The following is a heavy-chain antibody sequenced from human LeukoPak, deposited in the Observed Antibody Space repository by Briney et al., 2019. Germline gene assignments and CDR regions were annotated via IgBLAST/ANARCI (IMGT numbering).Heavy chain of an antibody. CDR3: ARALVGATPWDFDY. CDR2: ISSSGSTI. Sequence: GGSLRLSCAASGFTFSSYEMNWVRQAPGKRLEWVSYISSSGSTIYYADSVKGRFTISRDNAKNSLYLQMNSLRAEDMAVYYCARALVGATPWDFDYWGQGTLVTVSS. J-gene: IGHJ4*02. D-gene: IGHD1-26*01. V-gene: IGHV3-48*03. CDR1: GFTFSSYE.